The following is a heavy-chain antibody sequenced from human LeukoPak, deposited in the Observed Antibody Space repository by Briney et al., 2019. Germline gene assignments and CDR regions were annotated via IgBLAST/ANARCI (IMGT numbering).Heavy chain of an antibody. V-gene: IGHV1-2*06. CDR3: ARVAQGGSNLFDY. CDR2: INPNSGGT. J-gene: IGHJ4*02. Sequence: ASVKVSCKASGYTFTGYYMHWVRQAPGQGLEWMGRINPNSGGTNYAQKFQGRVTMTRDTSISTTYMELSRLRSDDTAVYYCARVAQGGSNLFDYWGQGTQVTVSS. D-gene: IGHD1-14*01. CDR1: GYTFTGYY.